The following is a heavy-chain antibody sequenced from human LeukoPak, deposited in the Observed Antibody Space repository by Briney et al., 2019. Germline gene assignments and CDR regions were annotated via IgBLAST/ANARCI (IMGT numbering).Heavy chain of an antibody. CDR3: AREATIATAGTAGINFDY. Sequence: ASVKVSCKASGYTFTGYYIHWVRQAPGQGLEWMGWINPNSGGTNYVQKFQGRVTMTRDTSITTAYMELSRLRSDDTAVYYCAREATIATAGTAGINFDYWGQGTLVTVSP. CDR1: GYTFTGYY. V-gene: IGHV1-2*02. CDR2: INPNSGGT. J-gene: IGHJ4*02. D-gene: IGHD6-13*01.